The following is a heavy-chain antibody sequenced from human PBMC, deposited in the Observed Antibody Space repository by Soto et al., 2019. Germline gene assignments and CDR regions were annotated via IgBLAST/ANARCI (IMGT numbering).Heavy chain of an antibody. CDR2: ISGICGST. Sequence: GGSMSLSSAASGVTFSSYAMSSVRQAPVKRLEWVSAISGICGSTYYADSVKGRFTISRDNSKNTLYLQMNSLRAEDTAVYYCAKDWTQTYYYDSSGPLLYRWGQGTLVTVPS. CDR3: AKDWTQTYYYDSSGPLLYR. J-gene: IGHJ4*02. CDR1: GVTFSSYA. V-gene: IGHV3-23*01. D-gene: IGHD3-22*01.